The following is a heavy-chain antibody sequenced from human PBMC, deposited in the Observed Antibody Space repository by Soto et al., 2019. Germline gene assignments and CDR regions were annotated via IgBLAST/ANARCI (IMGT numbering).Heavy chain of an antibody. D-gene: IGHD2-15*01. V-gene: IGHV1-46*03. CDR2: INPSGGST. CDR3: ARRPKGSFVGPHPFDY. CDR1: GYTFTSYY. J-gene: IGHJ4*02. Sequence: QVQLVQSGAEVKKPGASVKVSCKASGYTFTSYYMHWVRQAPGQGLEWMGIINPSGGSTSYAQKFQGRVAMTRDTSTSTVYMELSSLRSEDTAVYYCARRPKGSFVGPHPFDYWGQGTLVTVSS.